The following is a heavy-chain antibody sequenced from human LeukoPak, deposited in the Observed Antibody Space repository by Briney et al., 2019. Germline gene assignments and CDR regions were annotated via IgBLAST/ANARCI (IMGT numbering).Heavy chain of an antibody. J-gene: IGHJ4*02. CDR1: GFTFSSYG. CDR2: ISGSGGST. D-gene: IGHD5-18*01. Sequence: PGGSLRLSCAASGFTFSSYGMSWVRQAPGKGLEWVSAISGSGGSTYYADSVKGRFTISRDNSKNTLYLQMNSLRAEDAAVYYCAKALSAMAEFDYWGQGTLVTVSS. CDR3: AKALSAMAEFDY. V-gene: IGHV3-23*01.